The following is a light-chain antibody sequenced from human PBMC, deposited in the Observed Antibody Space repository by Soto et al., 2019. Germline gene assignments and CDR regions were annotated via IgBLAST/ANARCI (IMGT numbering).Light chain of an antibody. J-gene: IGKJ1*01. CDR3: QHYNSYSEA. CDR2: KAS. V-gene: IGKV1-5*03. CDR1: RTISSW. Sequence: DMQMTRSPSTRSGSVIDVVTTPSLASRTISSWLAWYQQKPGKAPKLLIYKASTLKSGVPSRFSGSGSGTEFTLTISRLQPDDFATYYCQHYNSYSEAFGQGTKVDIK.